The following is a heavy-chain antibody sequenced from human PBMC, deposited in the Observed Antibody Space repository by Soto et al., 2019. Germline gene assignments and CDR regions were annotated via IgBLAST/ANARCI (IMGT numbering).Heavy chain of an antibody. CDR1: GGSISNGGYY. J-gene: IGHJ4*02. D-gene: IGHD3-22*01. CDR2: IYYSGST. Sequence: SETLSLTCTVSGGSISNGGYYWSWIRQHPGKGLEWIGYIYYSGSTYYNPSLKSRVTISVGTSKNQFSLKLSSVTAADTAVYYCARDHLMGYYYDSSGFDYWGQGTLVTVSS. V-gene: IGHV4-31*03. CDR3: ARDHLMGYYYDSSGFDY.